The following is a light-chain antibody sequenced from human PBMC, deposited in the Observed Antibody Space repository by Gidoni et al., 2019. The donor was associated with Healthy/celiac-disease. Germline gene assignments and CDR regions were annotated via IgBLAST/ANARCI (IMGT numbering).Light chain of an antibody. Sequence: DIQMTKYPSSLSASEGDRVTITCRASQSSSSYLNWAQQKPGKAPKLLIYAASSLQSGVPSRFIGIGSGPDFTLTITSRQPEDFATYSFRQSFSTPRTFGQGTKVEIK. V-gene: IGKV1-39*01. J-gene: IGKJ1*01. CDR3: RQSFSTPRT. CDR1: QSSSSY. CDR2: AAS.